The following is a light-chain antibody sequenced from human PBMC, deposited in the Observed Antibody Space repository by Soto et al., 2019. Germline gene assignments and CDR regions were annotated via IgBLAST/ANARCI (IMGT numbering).Light chain of an antibody. Sequence: DIRMTQSPSTLSASVGDRVTITCRASQNIDISLAWYQQKPGKAPNLLIYKASILESGVPSRFRGSGSGTEFTLTLSSLQPDDFATYFCLSYDSYSYTFGQGTNLQIK. CDR2: KAS. J-gene: IGKJ2*01. CDR3: LSYDSYSYT. CDR1: QNIDIS. V-gene: IGKV1-5*03.